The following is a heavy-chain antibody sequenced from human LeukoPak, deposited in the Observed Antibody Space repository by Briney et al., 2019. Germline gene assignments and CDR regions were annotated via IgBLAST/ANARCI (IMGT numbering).Heavy chain of an antibody. J-gene: IGHJ5*02. CDR2: ISTSSRYI. CDR1: GFTLSTFD. V-gene: IGHV3-21*06. Sequence: GGSLRLSCAASGFTLSTFDMNWVRQAPGKGLEWVSSISTSSRYIYYRVSVKGRFTISRYDAKNSLYLQMNSLTVEDTAVYYCATADCSGSTCYLRHRWFDPWGQGTLVTVSS. CDR3: ATADCSGSTCYLRHRWFDP. D-gene: IGHD2-2*01.